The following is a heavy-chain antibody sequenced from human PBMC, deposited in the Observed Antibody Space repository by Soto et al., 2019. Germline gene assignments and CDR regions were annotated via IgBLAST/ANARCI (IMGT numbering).Heavy chain of an antibody. CDR2: ISYDGTNK. CDR3: ARDPSPYTSGWYGVDF. D-gene: IGHD6-19*01. Sequence: QVQLVESGGGVVQPGRSLRLSCAASGFMFSAYAMLWVRQAPGKGLEWVAAISYDGTNKYYADSVKGRFTISRDNSKNTRFRQMNSLRAEDTAVYYCARDPSPYTSGWYGVDFWGHGTLVTVSS. V-gene: IGHV3-30*04. J-gene: IGHJ4*01. CDR1: GFMFSAYA.